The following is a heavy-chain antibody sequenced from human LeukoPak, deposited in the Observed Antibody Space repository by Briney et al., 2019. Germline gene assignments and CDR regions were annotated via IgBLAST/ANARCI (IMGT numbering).Heavy chain of an antibody. CDR1: GGSISSYY. CDR2: IYTSGST. CDR3: ARLYDFWSGYQGWFDP. D-gene: IGHD3-3*01. J-gene: IGHJ5*02. Sequence: SETLSLTCTVSGGSISSYYWSWIRQPPGKGLEWIGYIYTSGSTNYNPSLKSRVTISVDTSKHQFSLKLSSVTAADTAVYYCARLYDFWSGYQGWFDPWGQGTLVTVSS. V-gene: IGHV4-4*09.